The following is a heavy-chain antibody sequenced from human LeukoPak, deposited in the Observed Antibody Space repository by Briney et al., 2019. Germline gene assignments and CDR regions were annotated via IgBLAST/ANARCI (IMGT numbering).Heavy chain of an antibody. Sequence: GESLKISCKGSGYSFTSYWIGWVRQMPGKGLEWMGIIYPGDSDTRYSPSFQGQVTISADKSISTAYLQWSSLKASDTAMYYCASLKVAGYCSGGSCYSYNWFDPWGQGTLVTVSS. D-gene: IGHD2-15*01. V-gene: IGHV5-51*01. CDR3: ASLKVAGYCSGGSCYSYNWFDP. CDR1: GYSFTSYW. J-gene: IGHJ5*02. CDR2: IYPGDSDT.